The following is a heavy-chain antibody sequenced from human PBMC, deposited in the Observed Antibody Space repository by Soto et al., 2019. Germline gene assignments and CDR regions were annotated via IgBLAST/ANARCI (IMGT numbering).Heavy chain of an antibody. Sequence: QVQLQESGPGLVKPSQTLSLTCTVSGGSISSGDYYWSWIRQPPGKGLEWIGYIYYSGSTYYNPSLKSRVIISVDPSKNQTSLKLSSVTASDTAVYYCARVVVVVAATNSASTGYYGMDVWGQGTTVTVSS. V-gene: IGHV4-30-4*01. D-gene: IGHD2-15*01. CDR2: IYYSGST. J-gene: IGHJ6*01. CDR1: GGSISSGDYY. CDR3: ARVVVVVAATNSASTGYYGMDV.